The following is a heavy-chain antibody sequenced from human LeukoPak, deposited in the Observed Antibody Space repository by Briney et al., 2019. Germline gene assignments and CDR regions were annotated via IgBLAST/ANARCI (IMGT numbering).Heavy chain of an antibody. J-gene: IGHJ3*02. Sequence: GESLKISCKGSGYTFTNYWIGWVRQMPGKGLEWMGIIYPGDSDTRYSPSFQGQGTISADKSISTAYLQWSSLKASDTAMYHCARGTGQYTYGFRGAFDTWGQGTMVTVSS. CDR2: IYPGDSDT. D-gene: IGHD5-18*01. CDR3: ARGTGQYTYGFRGAFDT. V-gene: IGHV5-51*01. CDR1: GYTFTNYW.